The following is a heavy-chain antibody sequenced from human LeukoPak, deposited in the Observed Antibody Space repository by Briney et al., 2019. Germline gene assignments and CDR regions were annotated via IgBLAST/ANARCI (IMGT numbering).Heavy chain of an antibody. CDR2: ISYDGSNK. CDR3: ARGPRTYDSSAYYYY. V-gene: IGHV3-30*03. D-gene: IGHD3-22*01. CDR1: GFTFSSYG. J-gene: IGHJ4*02. Sequence: PGGSLRLSCAASGFTFSSYGMHWVRQAPGKGLEWVAVISYDGSNKYYADSVKGRFTVSRDNAKNSLYLQMNTLRAEDTAVYFCARGPRTYDSSAYYYYWGQGTLVTVSS.